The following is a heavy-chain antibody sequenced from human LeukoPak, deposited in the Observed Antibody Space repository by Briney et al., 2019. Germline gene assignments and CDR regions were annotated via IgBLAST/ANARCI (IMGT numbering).Heavy chain of an antibody. J-gene: IGHJ4*02. V-gene: IGHV4-59*08. D-gene: IGHD2/OR15-2a*01. Sequence: PSETLSLTCTVSGDSISSYYWSWIRQPPGKGLEWIGYIYYSGSTNYNPSLKSRVTIAVDTSKNQSSLKLSSVTAADTAVYYCTRGFLYFDYWGQGTLVTVSS. CDR2: IYYSGST. CDR3: TRGFLYFDY. CDR1: GDSISSYY.